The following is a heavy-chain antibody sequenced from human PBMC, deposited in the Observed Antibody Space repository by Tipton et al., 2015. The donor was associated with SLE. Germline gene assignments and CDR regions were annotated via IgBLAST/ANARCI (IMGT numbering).Heavy chain of an antibody. CDR3: ARETYRDDGCVG. Sequence: GLVKPSQTLSLTCAISGDSVSSNSAAWNWIRQSPSRGLEWLGRTYYRSKWYTDYAVSVKSRITINPDTSKNQFSLQLNSVTPEDTSVYYCARETYRDDGCVGWGQGTLITVPS. CDR2: TYYRSKWYT. CDR1: GDSVSSNSAA. V-gene: IGHV6-1*01. J-gene: IGHJ4*02. D-gene: IGHD5-24*01.